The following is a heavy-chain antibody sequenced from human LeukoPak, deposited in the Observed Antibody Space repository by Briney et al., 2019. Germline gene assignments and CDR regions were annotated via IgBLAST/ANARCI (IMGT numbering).Heavy chain of an antibody. V-gene: IGHV3-30*18. J-gene: IGHJ4*02. CDR3: AKDRCSGGSCYFDY. CDR2: ISYDGYNK. Sequence: PRGSLRLSCAASGFTFSSYGMHWVRQAPGKGLEWVAVISYDGYNKYYADSVRGRFTISRDNSKNTLYLQMNSLRAEDTAAFYCAKDRCSGGSCYFDYWGQGTLVTVSS. CDR1: GFTFSSYG. D-gene: IGHD2-15*01.